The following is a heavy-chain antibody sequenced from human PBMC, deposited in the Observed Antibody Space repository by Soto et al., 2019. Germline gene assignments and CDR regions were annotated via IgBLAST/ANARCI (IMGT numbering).Heavy chain of an antibody. D-gene: IGHD3-9*01. CDR2: TYYRSKWYY. J-gene: IGHJ4*02. Sequence: SQTLSLICGISGDSVSSNSAAWNWIRQSPSRGLEWLGRTYYRSKWYYDYSVSVKSRITINPDTSKNQFSLQLNSVTPEDTAVYYCTRGCAFDIWGQGTLVTVSS. V-gene: IGHV6-1*01. CDR3: TRGCAFDI. CDR1: GDSVSSNSAA.